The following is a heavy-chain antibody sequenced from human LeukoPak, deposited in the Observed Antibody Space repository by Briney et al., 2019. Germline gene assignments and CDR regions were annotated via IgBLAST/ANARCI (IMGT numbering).Heavy chain of an antibody. CDR2: ISSNGGST. Sequence: PGGSLRLSCAASGFTFSSYAMHWVRLAPGKGLEYVSAISSNGGSTFYATSVKGRFTISRDNSKNTLYLQMGSLRAEDMAVYYCARDRLPAGASYYFDYWGQGTLVTVSS. CDR3: ARDRLPAGASYYFDY. D-gene: IGHD2-2*01. CDR1: GFTFSSYA. J-gene: IGHJ4*02. V-gene: IGHV3-64*01.